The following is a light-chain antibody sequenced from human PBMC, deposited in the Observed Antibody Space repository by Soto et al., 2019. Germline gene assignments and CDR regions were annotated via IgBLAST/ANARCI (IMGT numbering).Light chain of an antibody. CDR2: GAY. J-gene: IGKJ5*01. Sequence: EIVLTPSPGTLSLSPGERATLSCRASQSVSSSYLAWYQQKPGQAHRLLIYGAYSRATGIQDRFSGSGSGTDFTLTISRLEPEDFAVYYCQQYDNSPVTFGQGTRLEIK. CDR1: QSVSSSY. V-gene: IGKV3-20*01. CDR3: QQYDNSPVT.